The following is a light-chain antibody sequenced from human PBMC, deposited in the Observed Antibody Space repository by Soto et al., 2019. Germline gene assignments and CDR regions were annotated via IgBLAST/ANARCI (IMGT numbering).Light chain of an antibody. CDR3: QQYNNWPPWT. CDR2: DAS. V-gene: IGKV3D-15*01. Sequence: EIVMTQSPATLSVSPVERATLSCMASQSVRSNLAWYQQKPGQAPRLLISDASNRATGIPARFSGSGSGTEFTLTISSLQSEDFAVYYCQQYNNWPPWTFGQGTKVDIK. J-gene: IGKJ1*01. CDR1: QSVRSN.